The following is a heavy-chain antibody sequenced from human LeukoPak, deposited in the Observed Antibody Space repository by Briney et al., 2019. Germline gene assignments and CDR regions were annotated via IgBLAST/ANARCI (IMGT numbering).Heavy chain of an antibody. CDR2: ISAYSGNT. D-gene: IGHD6-19*01. J-gene: IGHJ4*02. Sequence: ASVKVSCKASGYTFTSYGISWVRQAPGQGLEWMGWISAYSGNTNYAQKLQGRVTMTTDTSTSTAYMELRSLRSDDTAVYYCARVEAVAGTEGYWGQGTLVTVSS. CDR1: GYTFTSYG. CDR3: ARVEAVAGTEGY. V-gene: IGHV1-18*01.